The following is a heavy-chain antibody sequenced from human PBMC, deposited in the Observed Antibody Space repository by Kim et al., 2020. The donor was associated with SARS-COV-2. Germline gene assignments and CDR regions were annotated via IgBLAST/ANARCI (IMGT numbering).Heavy chain of an antibody. CDR2: TYYRSKWSN. CDR1: GDSVSSNRAT. V-gene: IGHV6-1*01. Sequence: SQTLSLTCAISGDSVSSNRATWNWIRQSPSRGLEWLGRTYYRSKWSNDYAAFVKSRITINPDTSKNQFSLQLNSVTPEDTSLYYCARGKSVVRGVTPYFHYWGPGTLVTVSS. J-gene: IGHJ4*02. CDR3: ARGKSVVRGVTPYFHY. D-gene: IGHD3-10*01.